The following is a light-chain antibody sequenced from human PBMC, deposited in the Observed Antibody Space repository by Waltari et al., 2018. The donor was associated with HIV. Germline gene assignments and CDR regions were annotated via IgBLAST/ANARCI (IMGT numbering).Light chain of an antibody. CDR3: QSADSSGTWV. Sequence: GQTARITCSGDALPKQYAYWYQQKPGQAPVAVIYKDSERPSGIPERFSGSSSGTTVTLTISGVQAEDEADYYCQSADSSGTWVFGGGTELTVL. CDR1: ALPKQY. J-gene: IGLJ3*02. V-gene: IGLV3-25*03. CDR2: KDS.